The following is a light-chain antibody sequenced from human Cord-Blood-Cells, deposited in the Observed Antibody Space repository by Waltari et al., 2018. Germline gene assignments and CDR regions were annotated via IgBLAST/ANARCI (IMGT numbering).Light chain of an antibody. Sequence: QSALTQPASVSGSPGQSITLSCTGTRSDVGSYNLFSWYQQPPGKAPKLMIYEGSKRPSGVSNRFSGSKSGNTASLTISGLQAEDEADYYCCSYAGSSTYVFGTGTKVTVL. V-gene: IGLV2-23*01. CDR2: EGS. CDR1: RSDVGSYNL. CDR3: CSYAGSSTYV. J-gene: IGLJ1*01.